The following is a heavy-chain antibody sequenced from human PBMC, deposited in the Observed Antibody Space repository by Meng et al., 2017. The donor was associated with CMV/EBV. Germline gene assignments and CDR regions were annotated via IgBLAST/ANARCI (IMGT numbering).Heavy chain of an antibody. CDR3: ARVWDSGWDY. V-gene: IGHV4-4*02. J-gene: IGHJ4*02. CDR2: INHSRST. CDR1: GSTCSNAW. Sequence: VWRVESGESLEKPALSLIFYCAASGSTCSNAWLIRGRQAQGKGLEWIVEINHSRSTNYNPSLKSRVTISVDTSKNQFSMKLISVTAADTAVYYCARVWDSGWDYWGQGTLVTVSS. D-gene: IGHD3-22*01.